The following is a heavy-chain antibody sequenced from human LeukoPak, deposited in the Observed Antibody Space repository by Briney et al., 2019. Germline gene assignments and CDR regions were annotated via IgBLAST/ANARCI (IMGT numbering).Heavy chain of an antibody. CDR1: GYTFTSYD. J-gene: IGHJ5*02. Sequence: ASVKVSCKASGYTFTSYDINWVRQATGQGLGWMGWMNPNSGNTGYAQKFQGRVTITRNTSISTAYMELSSLRSEGTAVYYCARGRVEGSSSWFDPWGQGTLVTVSS. CDR2: MNPNSGNT. D-gene: IGHD6-6*01. V-gene: IGHV1-8*03. CDR3: ARGRVEGSSSWFDP.